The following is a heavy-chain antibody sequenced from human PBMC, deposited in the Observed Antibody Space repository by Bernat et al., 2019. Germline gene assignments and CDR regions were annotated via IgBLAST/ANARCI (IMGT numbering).Heavy chain of an antibody. CDR3: ARDLTHDIVVGPAVDYYYYYYMDV. Sequence: QVQLVQSGAEVKKPGASVKVSCKASGYTFTSYGISWVRQAPGQGLEWMGWISAYNGNTNYAQKLQGRVTMTTDTSTSTAYMELRSLRSDDTAVYYCARDLTHDIVVGPAVDYYYYYYMDVWGKGTMVTVSS. V-gene: IGHV1-18*01. J-gene: IGHJ6*03. D-gene: IGHD2-2*01. CDR2: ISAYNGNT. CDR1: GYTFTSYG.